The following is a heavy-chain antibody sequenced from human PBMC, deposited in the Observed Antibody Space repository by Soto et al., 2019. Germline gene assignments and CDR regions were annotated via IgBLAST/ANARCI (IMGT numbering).Heavy chain of an antibody. CDR1: GFTFSSYG. V-gene: IGHV3-30*18. CDR2: ISYDGSNK. CDR3: AKDRNIVMVVAPLDY. J-gene: IGHJ4*02. D-gene: IGHD2-15*01. Sequence: HPGGSLRLSCAASGFTFSSYGMHWVRQAPGKGLEWVGLISYDGSNKYYADSVKGRFTISRDNSKNTLYLQMNSLRAEDTAVYYCAKDRNIVMVVAPLDYWGQGTLVTVSS.